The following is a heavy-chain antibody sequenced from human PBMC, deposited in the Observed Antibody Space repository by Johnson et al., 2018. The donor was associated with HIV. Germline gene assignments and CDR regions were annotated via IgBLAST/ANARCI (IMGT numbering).Heavy chain of an antibody. V-gene: IGHV3-15*01. CDR2: LKSEPDAEPT. Sequence: VQVVESGGGLVKPEGSLRLSCAASGFTFSNVWVSWVRQAPGTGLEWLGRLKSEPDAEPTEYAAPVEGRFVISTDDSKQTLYLQMNSLKPEDAAVYFCSIESVRDGYKLAFDIWGQGTMVTVSS. J-gene: IGHJ3*02. CDR1: GFTFSNVW. D-gene: IGHD5-24*01. CDR3: SIESVRDGYKLAFDI.